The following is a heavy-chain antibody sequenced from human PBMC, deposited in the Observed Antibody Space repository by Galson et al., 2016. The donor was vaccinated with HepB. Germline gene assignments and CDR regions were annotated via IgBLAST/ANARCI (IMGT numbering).Heavy chain of an antibody. CDR2: LDHTGDIT. CDR1: GFTFSSYT. D-gene: IGHD2-15*01. Sequence: SLRLSCAASGFTFSSYTMSWVRQAPGEGLEWVSILDHTGDITYYADSVKGRFTISRDNSKNRMYLQMNSPRAEDTASYYCTKIGSGYFEYWGRGTLVTVSS. J-gene: IGHJ4*02. V-gene: IGHV3-23*01. CDR3: TKIGSGYFEY.